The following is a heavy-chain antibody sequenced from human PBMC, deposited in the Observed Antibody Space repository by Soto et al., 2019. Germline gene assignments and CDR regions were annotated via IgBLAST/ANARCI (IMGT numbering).Heavy chain of an antibody. CDR3: ARGGPDSSSYY. J-gene: IGHJ4*02. Sequence: QVQLVQSGAEVKKPGSSVKVSCNASGGTFSSYTISWVRQAPGEGLEWMGRIIPILGIANYAQKFQGRVTITVDKSTSTAYMELSSLRSEDTAVYYCARGGPDSSSYYWGQGTLVTVSS. CDR2: IIPILGIA. CDR1: GGTFSSYT. D-gene: IGHD6-13*01. V-gene: IGHV1-69*02.